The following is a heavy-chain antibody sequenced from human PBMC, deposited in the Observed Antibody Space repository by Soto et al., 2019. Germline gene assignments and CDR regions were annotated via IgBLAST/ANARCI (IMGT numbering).Heavy chain of an antibody. Sequence: QVQLVESGGGVVQPGRSLRLSCAASGFTFSTYAMHWVRQAPGKGLEWVAVISYDGSNKDYADSVKGRFTISRDNSKNTLYLQMNSLRAEDTAVYYCARDKSPYSSGLHNRHFAYWGQGTLVTVSS. CDR3: ARDKSPYSSGLHNRHFAY. J-gene: IGHJ4*02. CDR1: GFTFSTYA. D-gene: IGHD6-19*01. CDR2: ISYDGSNK. V-gene: IGHV3-30-3*01.